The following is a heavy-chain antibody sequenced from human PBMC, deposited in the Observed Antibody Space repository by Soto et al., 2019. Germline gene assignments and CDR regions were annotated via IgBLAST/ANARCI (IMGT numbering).Heavy chain of an antibody. V-gene: IGHV4-31*03. CDR2: IYYSGST. D-gene: IGHD6-13*01. Sequence: SETLSLTCTFSGFSISSGFYYLRWIRQHPGKGLEWIGYIYYSGSTYYNPSLKSRVTISVDTSKNQFSLKLSSVTAADTAVYSCESSFGVAAAGPFDYGGQGTLVTVSS. J-gene: IGHJ4*02. CDR1: GFSISSGFYY. CDR3: ESSFGVAAAGPFDY.